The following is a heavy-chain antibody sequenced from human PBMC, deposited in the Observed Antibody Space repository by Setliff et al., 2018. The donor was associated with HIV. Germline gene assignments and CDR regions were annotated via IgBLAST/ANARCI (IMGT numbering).Heavy chain of an antibody. CDR2: INSDGSDR. J-gene: IGHJ4*02. V-gene: IGHV3-74*01. CDR3: ARAPPNTEVSFFDY. CDR1: GFTLSDYW. D-gene: IGHD1-20*01. Sequence: HPGGSLRLSCAASGFTLSDYWMHWVRQAPGKGLVWVSRINSDGSDRDYADSVKGRFTISRDTSKNTLFLQMSSLRAEDTAVYFCARAPPNTEVSFFDYWGQGSLVTVSS.